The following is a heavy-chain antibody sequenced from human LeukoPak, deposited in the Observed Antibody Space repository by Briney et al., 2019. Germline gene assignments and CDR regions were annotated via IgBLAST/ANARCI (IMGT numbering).Heavy chain of an antibody. CDR1: GFTFSSYG. V-gene: IGHV3-30*18. D-gene: IGHD3-10*01. J-gene: IGHJ4*02. Sequence: GRSLRLSCAASGFTFSSYGMHWVRQAPGKGLEWVAVISYDGSNKYYADSVKGRFTISRDNSKNTLYLQMNSLRAEDTAVYYCAKDLKAITMVRVFDYWSQGTLVTVSS. CDR2: ISYDGSNK. CDR3: AKDLKAITMVRVFDY.